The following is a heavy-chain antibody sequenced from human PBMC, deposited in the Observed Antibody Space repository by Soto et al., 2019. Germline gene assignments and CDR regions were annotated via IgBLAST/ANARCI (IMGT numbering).Heavy chain of an antibody. CDR2: IIPIFGTA. J-gene: IGHJ6*01. D-gene: IGHD6-13*01. CDR1: GGTFSSYA. CDR3: AIKGTLSSHNPGYYYYYGMDV. Sequence: SVKVSCKASGGTFSSYAISWVRQAPGQGLEWMGGIIPIFGTANYAQKFQGRVTITADESTSTAYMELSSLRSEDTAVYYCAIKGTLSSHNPGYYYYYGMDVWGQGTTVTVSS. V-gene: IGHV1-69*13.